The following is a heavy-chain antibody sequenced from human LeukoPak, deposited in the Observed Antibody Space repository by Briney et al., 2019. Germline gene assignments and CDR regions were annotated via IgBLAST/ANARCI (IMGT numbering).Heavy chain of an antibody. CDR3: ASHQWDVTGFDY. J-gene: IGHJ4*02. V-gene: IGHV3-23*01. CDR1: GFTFSSYX. Sequence: GGSLRLSCAASGFTFSSYXXXXXXXAPGXXXXXVSTISGSGGSTYYADSVKGRFTVSRXXXKNTLYVQMNSLRVEDTAVYYCASHQWDVTGFDYWGQGTLVTVSS. CDR2: ISGSGGST. D-gene: IGHD1-26*01.